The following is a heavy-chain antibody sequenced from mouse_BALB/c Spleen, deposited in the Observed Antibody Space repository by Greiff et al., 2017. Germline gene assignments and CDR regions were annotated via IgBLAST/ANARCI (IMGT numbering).Heavy chain of an antibody. J-gene: IGHJ1*01. Sequence: VQLKESGPGLVKPSQSLSLTCTVTGYSITSDYAWNWIRQFPGNKLEWMGYISYSGSTSYNPSLKSRISITRDTSKNQFFLQLNSVTTEDTATYYCARTLYYYGSNWYFDVWGAGTTVTVSS. CDR3: ARTLYYYGSNWYFDV. CDR1: GYSITSDYA. CDR2: ISYSGST. D-gene: IGHD1-1*01. V-gene: IGHV3-2*02.